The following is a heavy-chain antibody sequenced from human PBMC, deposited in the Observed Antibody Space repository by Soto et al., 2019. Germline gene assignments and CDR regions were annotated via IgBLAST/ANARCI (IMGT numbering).Heavy chain of an antibody. Sequence: QVQLVQSGAEVKKPGASVKVSCKASGYTFTDYYIHWVRQAPGQGLEWMGWINPNRGGTNYAQKFQGRVTMTRATSISTGHMELSNLRSDDTAVYYCARGKVYDFWNGEYDYWGQGTLVTVSS. J-gene: IGHJ4*02. CDR2: INPNRGGT. CDR3: ARGKVYDFWNGEYDY. V-gene: IGHV1-2*02. CDR1: GYTFTDYY. D-gene: IGHD3-3*01.